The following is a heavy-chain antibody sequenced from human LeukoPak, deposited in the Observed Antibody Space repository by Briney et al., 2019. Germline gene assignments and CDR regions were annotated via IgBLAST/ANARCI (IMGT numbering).Heavy chain of an antibody. D-gene: IGHD3-22*01. Sequence: SETLSLTCTVSGGSISSYYWSWIRQPPGKGLEWIGYIYYSGSTNYNPSLKSRVTISVDTSKNQSSLKLSSVTAADTAVYYCARGTYYYDSSGYYLFDYWGQGTLVTVSS. CDR2: IYYSGST. CDR1: GGSISSYY. V-gene: IGHV4-59*01. CDR3: ARGTYYYDSSGYYLFDY. J-gene: IGHJ4*02.